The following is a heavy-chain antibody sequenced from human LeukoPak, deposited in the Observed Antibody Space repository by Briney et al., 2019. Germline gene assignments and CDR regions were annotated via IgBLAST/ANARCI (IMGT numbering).Heavy chain of an antibody. Sequence: SVKVSCKASGGTFSSYAISWVRKAPGQGLEWMGGVIPILGTANYAQKFQGRVTITADESTSTAYMELSSLRSEDTAVYYCARDDGRSSSWYYFDYWGQGTLVTVSS. CDR2: VIPILGTA. D-gene: IGHD6-13*01. CDR3: ARDDGRSSSWYYFDY. V-gene: IGHV1-69*13. CDR1: GGTFSSYA. J-gene: IGHJ4*02.